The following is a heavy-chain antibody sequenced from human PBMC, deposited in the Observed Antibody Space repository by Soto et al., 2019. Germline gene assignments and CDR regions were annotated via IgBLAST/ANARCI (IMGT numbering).Heavy chain of an antibody. Sequence: EVQLVESGGGLVQPGGSLRLSCAASGFTFSSYWMSWVRQAPGKGLEWVANIKQDGSEKYYVDSVKGRFTISRDNAKNSLYLQMNSLRAEDMAVYYCARGLLWFGELLENFDYWGQGTLVTVSS. V-gene: IGHV3-7*01. CDR1: GFTFSSYW. J-gene: IGHJ4*02. D-gene: IGHD3-10*01. CDR2: IKQDGSEK. CDR3: ARGLLWFGELLENFDY.